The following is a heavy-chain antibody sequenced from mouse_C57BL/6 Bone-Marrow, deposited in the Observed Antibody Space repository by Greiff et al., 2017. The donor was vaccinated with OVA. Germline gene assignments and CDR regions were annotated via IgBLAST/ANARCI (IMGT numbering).Heavy chain of an antibody. CDR1: GFNIKNTY. V-gene: IGHV14-3*01. Sequence: VQLQQSVAELVRPGASVKLSCTASGFNIKNTYMHWVKQRPEQGLEWIGRIDPANGNTKYAPKFQGKATITADTSSNTAYLQLSSLTSEDTAIYYCDRFYYGNYGGFAYWGQGTLVTVSA. D-gene: IGHD2-1*01. CDR3: DRFYYGNYGGFAY. J-gene: IGHJ3*01. CDR2: IDPANGNT.